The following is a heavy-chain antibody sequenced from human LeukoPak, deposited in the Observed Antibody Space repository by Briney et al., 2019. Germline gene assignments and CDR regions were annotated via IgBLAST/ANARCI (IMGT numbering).Heavy chain of an antibody. J-gene: IGHJ4*02. CDR2: ISGSGGST. V-gene: IGHV3-23*01. Sequence: GGSLRLSCASSGFTFSSYAMSWVRQAPGKGLEWVSAISGSGGSTYYADSVKGRFTISRDNSKNTLYLQMNSLRAEDTAVYYCAKLYCSSTSCSRGGYFDYWGRGTLVTVSS. CDR3: AKLYCSSTSCSRGGYFDY. CDR1: GFTFSSYA. D-gene: IGHD2-2*01.